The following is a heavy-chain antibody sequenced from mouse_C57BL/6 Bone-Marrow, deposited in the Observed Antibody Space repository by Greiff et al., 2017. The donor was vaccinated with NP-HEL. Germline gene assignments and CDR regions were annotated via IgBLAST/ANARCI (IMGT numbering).Heavy chain of an antibody. D-gene: IGHD1-1*01. CDR3: ARHGDYFGSSYGYFDV. Sequence: QVQLKESGAELVKPGASVKLSCKASGYTFTEYTIHWVKQRSGQGLEWIRWFYPGSGSIKYNEKFKDKATLTADKSSSTVYMDLSRLTSEDSAVYFCARHGDYFGSSYGYFDVWGTGTTVTVSS. V-gene: IGHV1-62-2*01. J-gene: IGHJ1*03. CDR1: GYTFTEYT. CDR2: FYPGSGSI.